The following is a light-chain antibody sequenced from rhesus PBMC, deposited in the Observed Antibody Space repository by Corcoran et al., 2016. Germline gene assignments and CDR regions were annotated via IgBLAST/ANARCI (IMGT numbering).Light chain of an antibody. V-gene: IGKV1-25*01. CDR3: QQHNSYPFT. CDR1: QGISSS. CDR2: GAS. Sequence: DIQMTQSPSSLSASVGDRVTITCRARQGISSSLAWYQQKQGKAPKLPIYGASHLQTGVRSRFNGRGSGTDFTLSISSLQPEDFATYFCQQHNSYPFTFGPGTKRDIK. J-gene: IGKJ3*01.